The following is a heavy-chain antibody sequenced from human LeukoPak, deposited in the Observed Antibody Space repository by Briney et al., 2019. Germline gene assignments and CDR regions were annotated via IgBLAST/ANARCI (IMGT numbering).Heavy chain of an antibody. CDR2: IHPYGFT. CDR3: SRGSDESKTGDT. V-gene: IGHV4-34*01. J-gene: IGHJ5*02. CDR1: GGSFSNYY. D-gene: IGHD3-9*01. Sequence: PSETLSLTCALYGGSFSNYYRSWIRQPPGKGLEWIGEIHPYGFTNFNPSLKSRVSISVDTSKNQFSLKLTSVTAADTAVYYCSRGSDESKTGDTWGQGSLVTVSS.